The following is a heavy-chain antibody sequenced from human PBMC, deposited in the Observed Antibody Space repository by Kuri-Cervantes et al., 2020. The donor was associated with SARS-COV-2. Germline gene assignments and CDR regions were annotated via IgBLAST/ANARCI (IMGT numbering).Heavy chain of an antibody. CDR1: GGSISSYY. CDR3: ARQPTRRYCSGGSCYRRKDAFDI. CDR2: IYYSGST. J-gene: IGHJ3*02. Sequence: ESLKISCTVSGGSISSYYWSWIQQPPGKGLEWIGSIYYSGSTYYNPSLKSRVTISVDTSKNQFSLKLSSVTAADTAVYYCARQPTRRYCSGGSCYRRKDAFDIWGQGTMVTVSS. D-gene: IGHD2-15*01. V-gene: IGHV4-59*05.